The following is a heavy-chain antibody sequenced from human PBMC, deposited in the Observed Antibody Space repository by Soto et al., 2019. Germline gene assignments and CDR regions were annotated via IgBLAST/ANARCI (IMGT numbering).Heavy chain of an antibody. CDR2: ICGSDGST. CDR1: GFSFSSYA. J-gene: IGHJ4*02. Sequence: GGSLRLSCVASGFSFSSYAMSWVRQAPGKGLEWVSVICGSDGSTYYADSVKGRFTISRDNSKNTLYLQMNSLRAEDTAVYYCARDRERDAWYEDYWGQGTLVTVSS. V-gene: IGHV3-23*01. D-gene: IGHD6-13*01. CDR3: ARDRERDAWYEDY.